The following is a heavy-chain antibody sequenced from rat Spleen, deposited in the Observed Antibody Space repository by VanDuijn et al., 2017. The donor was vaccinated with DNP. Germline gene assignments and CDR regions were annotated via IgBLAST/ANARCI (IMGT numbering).Heavy chain of an antibody. V-gene: IGHV3-3*01. D-gene: IGHD1-4*01. CDR2: INSVGTT. CDR1: GYSITSSYR. CDR3: ARWPGYNPPYAMDA. J-gene: IGHJ4*01. Sequence: EVQLQESGPGLVKPSQSLSLICSVTGYSITSSYRWNWIRKFPGNKLEWMGSINSVGTTKYNPSLKSRISITRDTSKNQLFLQVNSVTTEDTATYHCARWPGYNPPYAMDAWGQGTSVTVSS.